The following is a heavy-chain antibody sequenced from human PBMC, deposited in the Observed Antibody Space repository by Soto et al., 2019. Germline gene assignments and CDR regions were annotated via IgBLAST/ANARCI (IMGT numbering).Heavy chain of an antibody. CDR2: VSGSSSGT. CDR1: GFTFASYA. J-gene: IGHJ4*02. Sequence: GGSLRLSCAASGFTFASYAMSWVRQAPGKGLEWVSAVSGSSSGTYYADSVKGRFTISRDKSKNTLYLQMNSLSAEDTAVYYCAKDNDYVRFYYFDYWGQGTLVPVSS. CDR3: AKDNDYVRFYYFDY. V-gene: IGHV3-23*01. D-gene: IGHD4-17*01.